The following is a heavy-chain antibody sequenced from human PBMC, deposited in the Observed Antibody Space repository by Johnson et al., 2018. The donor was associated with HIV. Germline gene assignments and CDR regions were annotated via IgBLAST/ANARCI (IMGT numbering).Heavy chain of an antibody. Sequence: EVQLVESGGGLIQPGGSLRLSCAASGFTVSSNYMSLVRQAPGKGLEWVSAISGSGGSTYYADSVKGRFTISRDNSKSTLYLQMNSLRAEDTAVYYCARRGNYLADAFDIWGQGTMVTVSS. CDR1: GFTVSSNY. CDR2: ISGSGGST. J-gene: IGHJ3*02. CDR3: ARRGNYLADAFDI. V-gene: IGHV3-23*04. D-gene: IGHD1-7*01.